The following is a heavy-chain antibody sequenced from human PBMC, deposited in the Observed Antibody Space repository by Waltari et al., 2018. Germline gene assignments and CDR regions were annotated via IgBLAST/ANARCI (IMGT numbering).Heavy chain of an antibody. Sequence: VQLVQSGAEVKKPGATVKISCKASGYTFTDYYMHWVRQAPGQGLEWMGINIPSGGSTSYAQKFQGRVTMTRDTSTGTVYMELSSLRSEDTAVYYCASGVGPDSRGYPNWFDPWGQGTLVTVSS. D-gene: IGHD3-22*01. CDR3: ASGVGPDSRGYPNWFDP. V-gene: IGHV1-46*01. CDR2: NIPSGGST. CDR1: GYTFTDYY. J-gene: IGHJ5*02.